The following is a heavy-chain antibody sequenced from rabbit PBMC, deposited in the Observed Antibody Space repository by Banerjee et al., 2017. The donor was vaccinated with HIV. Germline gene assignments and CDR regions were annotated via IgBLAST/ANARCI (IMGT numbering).Heavy chain of an antibody. CDR1: GIDFSTSG. J-gene: IGHJ4*01. Sequence: QEQLEESGGGLVKPEGSLKLSCKASGIDFSTSGISWVRQAPGKGLEWIACIYAGSSGSTEYARWAKGRFTIPKTLSTTVALQMTSLTVADTAPYFCARGVNSVGYRYGMWGQGTLVTVS. D-gene: IGHD6-1*01. V-gene: IGHV1S45*01. CDR2: IYAGSSGST. CDR3: ARGVNSVGYRYGM.